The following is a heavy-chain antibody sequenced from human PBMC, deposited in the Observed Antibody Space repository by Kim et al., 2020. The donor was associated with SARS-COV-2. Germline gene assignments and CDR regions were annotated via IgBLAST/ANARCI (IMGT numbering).Heavy chain of an antibody. J-gene: IGHJ4*02. D-gene: IGHD2-15*01. Sequence: SETLSLTCTVSGGSISSYYWSWIRQPPGKGLEWIGYIYYSGSTNFNPSLKSRVTISLDTSKNQFSLKLSSVTAADTAVYYCARQDCSGGSCYSGYFDYWGQRTQVTVSS. CDR1: GGSISSYY. CDR2: IYYSGST. CDR3: ARQDCSGGSCYSGYFDY. V-gene: IGHV4-59*08.